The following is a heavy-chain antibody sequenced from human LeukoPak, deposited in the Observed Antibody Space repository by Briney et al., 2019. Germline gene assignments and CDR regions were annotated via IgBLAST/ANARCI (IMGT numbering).Heavy chain of an antibody. Sequence: ASVKVSCKASGYTFTSYGISWVRQAPGQGLEWMGWISAYNGNTNYAQKLQGRVTMTTDTSTSTAYMELRSPRSDDTAVYYCARVWFGELLFDYWGQGTLVTVSS. J-gene: IGHJ4*02. V-gene: IGHV1-18*01. CDR1: GYTFTSYG. CDR3: ARVWFGELLFDY. D-gene: IGHD3-10*01. CDR2: ISAYNGNT.